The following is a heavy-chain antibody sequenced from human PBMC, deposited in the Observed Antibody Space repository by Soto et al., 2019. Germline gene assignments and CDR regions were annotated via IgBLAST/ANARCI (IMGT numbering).Heavy chain of an antibody. CDR2: ISSSSSYI. CDR1: GFTFSSYS. Sequence: EVQLVESGGGLVKPGGSLRLSCAASGFTFSSYSMNWVRQAPGKGLEWVSSISSSSSYIYYADSVKGRFTISRDNAKNSLYLQVNSLRAEDTAVYYCAREVDCSSTSCYKDYYYGMDVWGQGTTVTVSS. V-gene: IGHV3-21*01. D-gene: IGHD2-2*02. CDR3: AREVDCSSTSCYKDYYYGMDV. J-gene: IGHJ6*02.